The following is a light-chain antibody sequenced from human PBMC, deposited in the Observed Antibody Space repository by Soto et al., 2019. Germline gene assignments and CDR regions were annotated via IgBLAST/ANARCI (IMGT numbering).Light chain of an antibody. V-gene: IGKV3-11*01. J-gene: IGKJ2*01. CDR3: QQYDSLPYT. CDR1: QSVDTF. Sequence: EIVLTQSPATLSLSPGERATLSCRASQSVDTFLAWYQQKPGRTPRLLIYDTSNRATGIPPRFSGSGSGTDFTLTISRLEPEDFAVYYCQQYDSLPYTFGQGTKLEI. CDR2: DTS.